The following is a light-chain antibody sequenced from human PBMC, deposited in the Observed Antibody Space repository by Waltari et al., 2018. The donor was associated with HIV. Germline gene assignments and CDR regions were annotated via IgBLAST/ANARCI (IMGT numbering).Light chain of an antibody. CDR3: CSYAGSYTP. Sequence: QSALTQPRSVSGSPGPSVTISCTGTSSDVGGYHYVSWYQQHPGKAPKLMIYDVSKRPSGVPDRFSGAKSGNTASRTISGLQAEDEADYYCCSYAGSYTPFGGGTKLTVL. CDR1: SSDVGGYHY. CDR2: DVS. V-gene: IGLV2-11*01. J-gene: IGLJ2*01.